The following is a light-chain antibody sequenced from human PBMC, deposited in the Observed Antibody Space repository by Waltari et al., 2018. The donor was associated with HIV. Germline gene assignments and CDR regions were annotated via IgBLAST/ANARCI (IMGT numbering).Light chain of an antibody. CDR3: QSYDSSLTGSV. J-gene: IGLJ2*01. CDR2: GNN. CDR1: SSNIGAGYD. Sequence: QSVLTQPPSVSGAPGQRVTSPCTGSSSNIGAGYDVHWYQQVPGTAPKPLIYGNNNRPSGVPDRFSASKSGASPSLAITGLQAEDEADYYCQSYDSSLTGSVFGGGTKLTVL. V-gene: IGLV1-40*01.